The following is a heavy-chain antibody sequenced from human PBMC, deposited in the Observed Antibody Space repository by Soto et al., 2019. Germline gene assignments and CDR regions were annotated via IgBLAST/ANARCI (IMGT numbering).Heavy chain of an antibody. V-gene: IGHV3-23*01. D-gene: IGHD6-19*01. CDR1: GFTFSSSA. J-gene: IGHJ5*02. CDR3: ARCTVDTIVTSGWCHYLDP. CDR2: GSGSGGTT. Sequence: EVQLLDSGGGLVQPGGSLRLSCAASGFTFSSSAMSWVRQAPGKGLEWVSAGSGSGGTTYYADSVRGRFTNSRDNSKNTLYLQMNSLRAEDTAIYSCARCTVDTIVTSGWCHYLDPWGQGTLVTVSS.